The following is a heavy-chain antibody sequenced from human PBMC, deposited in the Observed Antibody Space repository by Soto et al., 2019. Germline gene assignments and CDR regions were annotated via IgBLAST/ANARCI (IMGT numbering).Heavy chain of an antibody. V-gene: IGHV3-23*01. CDR1: GFTFSSYA. Sequence: GGSLRLSCAASGFTFSSYAMSWVRQAPGKGLEWVSAISGSGGSTYNADSVKGRFTISRDNSKNRLYLQMNSLRAEDTAVYYCAKDDYGDSYYYYGMDVWGQGTTVTVSS. CDR2: ISGSGGST. J-gene: IGHJ6*02. D-gene: IGHD4-17*01. CDR3: AKDDYGDSYYYYGMDV.